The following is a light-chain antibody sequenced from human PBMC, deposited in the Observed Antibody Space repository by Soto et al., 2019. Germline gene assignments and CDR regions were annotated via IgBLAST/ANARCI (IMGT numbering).Light chain of an antibody. V-gene: IGKV3-15*01. CDR2: GAS. J-gene: IGKJ2*01. Sequence: EIVMTQSPATLSVSPGERATLSCRASQSVSSNLAWYQQKPGQAPRLLIYGASTMFTGILARLSGSGSGTEFTLTISSLQSEDFAVYYCQQYNNWPPLYTFGQGTNLEIK. CDR3: QQYNNWPPLYT. CDR1: QSVSSN.